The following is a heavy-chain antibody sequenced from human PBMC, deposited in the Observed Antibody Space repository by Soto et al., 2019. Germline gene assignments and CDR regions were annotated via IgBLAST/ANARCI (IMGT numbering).Heavy chain of an antibody. CDR1: GYTFTSYA. CDR3: ARSGGGRAVNYFDY. CDR2: INAGNGNT. Sequence: ASVKVSCKASGYTFTSYAMHWVRQAPGQRLEWMGWINAGNGNTKYSQKFQGRVTITRDTSASTAYMELSSLRSEDTVVYYCARSGGGRAVNYFDYWGQGTLVTVSS. V-gene: IGHV1-3*01. D-gene: IGHD2-15*01. J-gene: IGHJ4*02.